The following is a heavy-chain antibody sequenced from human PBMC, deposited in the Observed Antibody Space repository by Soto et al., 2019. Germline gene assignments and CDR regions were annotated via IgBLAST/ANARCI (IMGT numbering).Heavy chain of an antibody. CDR1: GFTFGNFV. J-gene: IGHJ6*02. CDR2: ITESGGDT. Sequence: EVQLLESGGGLVQPGGSLRLSCAASGFTFGNFVMRWVRQTPGKGLEWVSTITESGGDTYYTDSVKGRFTISRDNSKNTLYLQMTSLRAEDTALYYCTRASCDRNHMEVWGPGTTVTVSS. V-gene: IGHV3-23*01. CDR3: TRASCDRNHMEV.